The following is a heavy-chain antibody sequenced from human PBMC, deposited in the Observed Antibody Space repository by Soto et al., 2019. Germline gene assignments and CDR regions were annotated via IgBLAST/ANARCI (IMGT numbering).Heavy chain of an antibody. D-gene: IGHD3-10*01. J-gene: IGHJ6*02. V-gene: IGHV3-30-3*01. CDR3: ARASDYYGSGSPLDV. Sequence: LRLSCAASGFTFSSYAMHWVRQAPGKGLEWVAVISYDGSNKYYADSVKGRFTISRDNSKNTLYLQMNSLRAEDTAVYYCARASDYYGSGSPLDVWGQGTTVTV. CDR1: GFTFSSYA. CDR2: ISYDGSNK.